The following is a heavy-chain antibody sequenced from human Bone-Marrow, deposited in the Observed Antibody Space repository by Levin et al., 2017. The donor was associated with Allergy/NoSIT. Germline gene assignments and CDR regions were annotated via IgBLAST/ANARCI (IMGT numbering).Heavy chain of an antibody. Sequence: SETLSLTCTVSGGSISSSYYWGWIRQSPGRGLEWIGYIYYSGTSYYNPSLGSRVTISVDTSRNLLSLKMTSLTAADTAVYYCARHGPGFYNDWSDAFDIWGQGTSVAVSA. J-gene: IGHJ3*02. V-gene: IGHV4-39*01. CDR3: ARHGPGFYNDWSDAFDI. CDR1: GGSISSSYY. CDR2: IYYSGTS. D-gene: IGHD3-9*01.